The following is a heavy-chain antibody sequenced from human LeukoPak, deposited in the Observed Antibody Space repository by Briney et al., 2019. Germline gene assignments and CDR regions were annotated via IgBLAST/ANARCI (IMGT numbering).Heavy chain of an antibody. Sequence: GSLRLSCAASGFTFSDHYMDWVRQAPGKGLEWVGRTRNKPHKYTTEYAASVKGRFIVSRDDSKNSLYLQMNSLKTEDMAVYYCPREAYLMGVRCPGLFEFGGKGKTV. CDR2: TRNKPHKYTT. CDR1: GFTFSDHY. D-gene: IGHD2-21*01. J-gene: IGHJ6*03. V-gene: IGHV3-72*01. CDR3: PREAYLMGVRCPGLFEF.